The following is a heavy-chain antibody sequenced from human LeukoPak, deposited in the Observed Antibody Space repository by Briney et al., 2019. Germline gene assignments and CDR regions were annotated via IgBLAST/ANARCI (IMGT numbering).Heavy chain of an antibody. CDR1: GGSISSYY. D-gene: IGHD6-25*01. Sequence: PSETLSLTCTVSGGSISSYYWNWIRQPAGKGLEWIGRIYTSGSTNYNPSLKSRVTMSVDTSKDQFSLKLSSVTAADTAVYYCAREERLPLSSYPRWPAFDIWGQGTMVTVSS. CDR3: AREERLPLSSYPRWPAFDI. J-gene: IGHJ3*02. V-gene: IGHV4-4*07. CDR2: IYTSGST.